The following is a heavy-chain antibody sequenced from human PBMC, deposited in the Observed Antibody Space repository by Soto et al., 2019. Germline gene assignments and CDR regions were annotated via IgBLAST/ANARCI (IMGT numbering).Heavy chain of an antibody. D-gene: IGHD2-2*01. CDR3: ARLYCSATSCYSVGAFDI. CDR1: GFTFSSYG. CDR2: IWFDGSDK. Sequence: GGSLRLSCAAPGFTFSSYGMHWVRQAPGKGLEWVALIWFDGSDKYYTESVKGRFTISRDNSKSTLYLQMNSLRAEDTALYYCARLYCSATSCYSVGAFDIRGPGTMVTVSS. J-gene: IGHJ3*02. V-gene: IGHV3-33*01.